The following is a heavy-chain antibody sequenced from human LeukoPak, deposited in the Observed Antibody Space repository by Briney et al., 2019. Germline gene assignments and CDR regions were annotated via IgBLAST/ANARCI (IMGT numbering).Heavy chain of an antibody. J-gene: IGHJ4*02. CDR1: GFTFSSYE. CDR2: ISSSSSTI. Sequence: GGSLRLSCAASGFTFSSYEMNWVRQAPGKGLEWVSYISSSSSTIYYADSVKGRFTISRDNAKNSLYLQMNSLRAEDTAVYYCARDRGVIAVAGPDYWGQGTLVTVSS. V-gene: IGHV3-48*01. D-gene: IGHD6-19*01. CDR3: ARDRGVIAVAGPDY.